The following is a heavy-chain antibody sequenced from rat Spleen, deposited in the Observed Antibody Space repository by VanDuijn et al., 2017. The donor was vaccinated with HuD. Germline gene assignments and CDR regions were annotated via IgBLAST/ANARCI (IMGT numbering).Heavy chain of an antibody. V-gene: IGHV5-19*01. D-gene: IGHD5-1*01. J-gene: IGHJ1*01. CDR1: GFTFSNYG. Sequence: EVKLVESGGGLVQPGNSLTLSCVASGFTFSNYGMHWIRQAPTKGLEWVASISPSGGSTSYRDSVKGRFTVSRNNAKSTLYLQMGSLRSEDTATYFCARRREYWYFDFWGPGTMVTVSS. CDR2: ISPSGGST. CDR3: ARRREYWYFDF.